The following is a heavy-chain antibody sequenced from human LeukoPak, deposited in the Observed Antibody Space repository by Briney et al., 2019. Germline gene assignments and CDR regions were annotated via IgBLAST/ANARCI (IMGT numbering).Heavy chain of an antibody. CDR3: ARRGSGWYFEY. CDR2: INHRGST. V-gene: IGHV4-34*01. CDR1: GGSFSGYY. D-gene: IGHD6-19*01. J-gene: IGHJ4*02. Sequence: SETLSLTCAVYGGSFSGYYWSWIRQPPGKGLEWIGEINHRGSTNYNPSLKSRVTISVDTSKNQFSLKLSSVTAADTAVYFCARRGSGWYFEYWGRGTLVTVSS.